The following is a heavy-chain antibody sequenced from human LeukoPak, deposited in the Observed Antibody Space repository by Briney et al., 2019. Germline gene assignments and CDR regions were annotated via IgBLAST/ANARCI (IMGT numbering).Heavy chain of an antibody. D-gene: IGHD6-19*01. CDR2: INWNGGST. CDR1: GFTFDDYG. V-gene: IGHV3-20*04. J-gene: IGHJ6*02. Sequence: GGSLRLSCVASGFTFDDYGMIWVRHAPGKGLEWVSGINWNGGSTGYADFVKGRFTISRDNAKNSLYLQMNSLRAEDTAVYYCARDMYSSGWYVGYYYYGMDVWGQGTTVTVSS. CDR3: ARDMYSSGWYVGYYYYGMDV.